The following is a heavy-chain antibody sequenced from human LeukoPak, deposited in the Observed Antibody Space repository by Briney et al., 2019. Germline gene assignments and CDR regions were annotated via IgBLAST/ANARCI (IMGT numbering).Heavy chain of an antibody. CDR2: INSDGSWT. J-gene: IGHJ4*02. V-gene: IGHV3-74*01. Sequence: GGSLRLSCAASGSYWMHWVRQAPGKGLVWVSHINSDGSWTSYADSVKGRFTISKDNAKNTVYLQMNSLRAEDTAVFYCARELSGSISRHFDYWGQGTLVTVSS. CDR1: GSYW. CDR3: ARELSGSISRHFDY. D-gene: IGHD2-15*01.